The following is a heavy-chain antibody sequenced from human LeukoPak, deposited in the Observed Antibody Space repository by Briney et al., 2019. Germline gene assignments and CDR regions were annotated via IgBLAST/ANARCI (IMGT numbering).Heavy chain of an antibody. D-gene: IGHD3-3*01. CDR1: GDSVSSNSGA. Sequence: SQTLSLTCAISGDSVSSNSGAWHWIRQSPSRGLEWLGSTYYRSKWYNDYAVSVTSRITINPDTSKNQFSLRLNSVTPEDTAVYYCARDRAVWLRFWSGKNQRRAFDIWGQGTMVTVSS. CDR3: ARDRAVWLRFWSGKNQRRAFDI. CDR2: TYYRSKWYN. J-gene: IGHJ3*02. V-gene: IGHV6-1*01.